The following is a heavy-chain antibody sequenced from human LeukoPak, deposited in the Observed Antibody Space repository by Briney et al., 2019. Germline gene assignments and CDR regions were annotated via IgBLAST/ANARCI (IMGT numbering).Heavy chain of an antibody. CDR1: GGSISSYY. CDR3: ARSEPLVPLWFSAGGP. CDR2: IYYSGST. Sequence: ASETLSLTCTVSGGSISSYYWSWIRQPPGKGLEWIGYIYYSGSTNYNPSLKSRVTISVDTSKNQFSLKLSSVTAADTAVYYCARSEPLVPLWFSAGGPWGQGTMVTVSS. D-gene: IGHD3-10*01. J-gene: IGHJ3*01. V-gene: IGHV4-59*12.